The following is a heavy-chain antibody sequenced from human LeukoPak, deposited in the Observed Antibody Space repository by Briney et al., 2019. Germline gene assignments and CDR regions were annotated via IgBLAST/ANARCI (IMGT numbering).Heavy chain of an antibody. CDR1: GGSISSYY. J-gene: IGHJ4*02. V-gene: IGHV4-59*08. CDR3: AGSGGSGDFDY. CDR2: IYYSGST. D-gene: IGHD2-15*01. Sequence: SETLSLTSTVSGGSISSYYWSWIRQPPGKGLEWIGYIYYSGSTNYNPSLKSRVTISVDTSKNQFSLKLSSVTAADTAVYYCAGSGGSGDFDYWGQGTLVTVSS.